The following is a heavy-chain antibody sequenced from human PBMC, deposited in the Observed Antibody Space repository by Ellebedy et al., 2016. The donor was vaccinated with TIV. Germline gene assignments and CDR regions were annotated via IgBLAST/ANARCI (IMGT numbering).Heavy chain of an antibody. CDR2: INPSGGST. CDR3: ASAGIAVAGPSAAFDI. CDR1: GYTFTSYY. V-gene: IGHV1-46*01. Sequence: ASVKVSCXASGYTFTSYYMHWVRQAPGQGLEWMGIINPSGGSTSYAQKFQGRVTMTRDTSTSTVYMELSSLRSEDTAVYYCASAGIAVAGPSAAFDIWGQGTMVTVSS. D-gene: IGHD6-19*01. J-gene: IGHJ3*02.